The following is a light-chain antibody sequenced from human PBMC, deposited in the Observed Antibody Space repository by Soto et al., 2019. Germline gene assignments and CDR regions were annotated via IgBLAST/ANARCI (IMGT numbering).Light chain of an antibody. V-gene: IGLV2-8*01. CDR1: SSDVGGYDY. J-gene: IGLJ1*01. CDR3: SSYAGMTLYV. Sequence: SALTQPPSASGSPGQSVTISCTGTSSDVGGYDYVSWYQQRPGKAPKLLIHEVTKRPSGVPDRFSGSKSGNTASLTVSGLQAEDEADYYCSSYAGMTLYVFGTGTKVTVL. CDR2: EVT.